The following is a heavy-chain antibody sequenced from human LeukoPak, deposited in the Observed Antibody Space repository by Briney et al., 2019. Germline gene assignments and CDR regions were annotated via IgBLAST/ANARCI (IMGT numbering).Heavy chain of an antibody. V-gene: IGHV4-59*01. J-gene: IGHJ4*02. CDR2: FYYSGST. Sequence: SETLSLTCTVSGGSISSYYWSWIRQPPGKGLEWIGYFYYSGSTNYNPSLKSRVTISVDTSKNQFSLKLSSVTAADTAVYYCAGAYYYDSSGYWDWGQGTLVTVSS. CDR1: GGSISSYY. CDR3: AGAYYYDSSGYWD. D-gene: IGHD3-22*01.